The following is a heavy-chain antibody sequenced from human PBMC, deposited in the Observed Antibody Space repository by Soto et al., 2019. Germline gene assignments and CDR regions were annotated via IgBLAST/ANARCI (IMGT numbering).Heavy chain of an antibody. J-gene: IGHJ4*02. Sequence: PGGSLRLSCAASGFTFSRNAMSWVRQAPGKGLEWVSVMSGSGGSTYYADSVTGRFTISRDNSKNTLYLQMNSLRAEDTAVYYCAKGYREYSSSWFDYWGQGTLVTAPQ. D-gene: IGHD6-13*01. V-gene: IGHV3-23*01. CDR3: AKGYREYSSSWFDY. CDR1: GFTFSRNA. CDR2: MSGSGGST.